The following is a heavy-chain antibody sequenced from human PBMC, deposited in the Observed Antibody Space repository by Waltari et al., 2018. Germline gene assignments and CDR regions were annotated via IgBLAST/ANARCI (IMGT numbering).Heavy chain of an antibody. CDR1: GGSISSSSYY. V-gene: IGHV4-39*07. J-gene: IGHJ4*02. CDR3: ARLSPFEDPGYYFDY. D-gene: IGHD3-16*02. Sequence: QLQLQESGPGLVKPSETLSLTCTVSGGSISSSSYYWGWIRQPPGKGLEWIGSIYYSGSTYYNPSLKSRVTISVDTSKNQFSLKLSSVTAADTAVYYCARLSPFEDPGYYFDYWGQGTLVTVSS. CDR2: IYYSGST.